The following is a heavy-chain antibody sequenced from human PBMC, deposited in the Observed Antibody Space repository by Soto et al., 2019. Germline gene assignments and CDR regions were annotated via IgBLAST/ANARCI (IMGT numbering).Heavy chain of an antibody. CDR1: YGSISVSNVF. J-gene: IGHJ4*02. V-gene: IGHV4-39*01. Sequence: SETLSLTCTVSYGSISVSNVFWGWVRQPPGKGLEWIGNIDYSGTAYFNPSLGTRVTFPVDTSKNQFSLTLYSVTAADTAVYYCAKSIAAAGTVWGYWGQGTLVTVSS. CDR2: IDYSGTA. D-gene: IGHD6-13*01. CDR3: AKSIAAAGTVWGY.